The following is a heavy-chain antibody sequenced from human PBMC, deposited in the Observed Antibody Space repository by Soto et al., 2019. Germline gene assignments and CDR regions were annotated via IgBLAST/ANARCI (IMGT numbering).Heavy chain of an antibody. CDR3: ARLGYCSSTSCYPGGWFDP. V-gene: IGHV4-59*08. D-gene: IGHD2-2*01. J-gene: IGHJ5*02. Sequence: PSETLSLTCTVSGGSISSYYWSWIRQPPGKGLEWIGYIYYSGSTNYNPSLKSRVTISVDTSKNQFSLKLSSVTAADTAVYYCARLGYCSSTSCYPGGWFDPWGQGTLVTVSS. CDR1: GGSISSYY. CDR2: IYYSGST.